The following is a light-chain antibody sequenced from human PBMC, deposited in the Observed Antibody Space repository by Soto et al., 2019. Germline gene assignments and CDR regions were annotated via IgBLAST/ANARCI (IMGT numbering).Light chain of an antibody. CDR2: GAS. CDR1: QSVSTN. Sequence: EIEMTQSPATLPVSPGERATLSCRASQSVSTNLAWYQQKPGQAPRLLIYGASTRAPGFPARFTGSGSGTEFTLTTMSLQSEDFAVYYCQQYNDWPSNTFGQGTKLEIK. J-gene: IGKJ2*01. V-gene: IGKV3-15*01. CDR3: QQYNDWPSNT.